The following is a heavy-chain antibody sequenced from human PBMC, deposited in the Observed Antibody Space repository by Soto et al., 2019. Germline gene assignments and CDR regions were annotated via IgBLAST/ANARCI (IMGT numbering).Heavy chain of an antibody. V-gene: IGHV3-23*01. J-gene: IGHJ6*02. CDR1: GFTFSSYA. CDR3: AKASSIAARPAYYYYGMDV. D-gene: IGHD6-6*01. CDR2: ISGSGGST. Sequence: EVQLLESGGGLVQPGGSLRLSCAASGFTFSSYAMSWVRQAPGKGLDWVSAISGSGGSTYYADSVKGRFTISRDNSKNTLYLQMNSLRAEDTAVYYCAKASSIAARPAYYYYGMDVWGQGTTVTVSS.